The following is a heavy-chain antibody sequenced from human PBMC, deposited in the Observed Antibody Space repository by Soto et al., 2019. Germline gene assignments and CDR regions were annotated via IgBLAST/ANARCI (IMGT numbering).Heavy chain of an antibody. V-gene: IGHV3-23*01. D-gene: IGHD3-10*01. CDR2: ISGSGGST. Sequence: EVQLLESGGGLVQPGGSLRLSCAASGFTFSSYAMSWVRQAPGKGLEWVSAISGSGGSTYYADSVKGRFTISRDNSKNTLYLQMNSLRAEDTAVYYCAKAPYYYGSGSYPNFDYWGQGTLVTVSS. CDR3: AKAPYYYGSGSYPNFDY. CDR1: GFTFSSYA. J-gene: IGHJ4*02.